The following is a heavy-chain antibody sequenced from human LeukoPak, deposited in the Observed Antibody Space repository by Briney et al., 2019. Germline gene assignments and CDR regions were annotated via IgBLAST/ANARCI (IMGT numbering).Heavy chain of an antibody. CDR1: GGSISSGDYY. Sequence: PSETLSLTCTVSGGSISSGDYYWSWICQPPGKGLEWIGYIYYSGSTYYNPSLKSRVTISVDTSKNQFPLKLSSVTAADTAVYYCARVTHLGYCSSTSCYRLGYYYYMDVWGKGTTVTVSS. CDR3: ARVTHLGYCSSTSCYRLGYYYYMDV. J-gene: IGHJ6*03. V-gene: IGHV4-30-4*08. D-gene: IGHD2-2*02. CDR2: IYYSGST.